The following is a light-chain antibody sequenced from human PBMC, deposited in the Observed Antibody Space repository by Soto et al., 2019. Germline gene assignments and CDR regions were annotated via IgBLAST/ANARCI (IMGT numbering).Light chain of an antibody. V-gene: IGLV2-14*01. J-gene: IGLJ1*01. CDR2: EVS. CDR3: TSFTRSGPAYV. CDR1: SSDVGTSNY. Sequence: QSALTQPASVSGSPGQSITISCTGTSSDVGTSNYISWYQQHPGKAPKLMIYEVSSRPSGISNRFSGSKSGNTASLTISGLQAEDEADYYCTSFTRSGPAYVFGTGTQLTVL.